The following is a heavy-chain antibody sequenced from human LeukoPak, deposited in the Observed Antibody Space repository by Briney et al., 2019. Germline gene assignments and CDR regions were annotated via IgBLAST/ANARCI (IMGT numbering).Heavy chain of an antibody. CDR2: FDPEEGEI. D-gene: IGHD3-22*01. V-gene: IGHV1-24*01. Sequence: GASVKVSCKVSGYSLNELSVSWVRQAPGKGLEWMGGFDPEEGEIIYARKFQGRVTMTDDTVRNTAYIELRSLRSEDTAVYYCATGVSTMTVLPGAFDVWGQGTKVAVSS. CDR3: ATGVSTMTVLPGAFDV. J-gene: IGHJ3*01. CDR1: GYSLNELS.